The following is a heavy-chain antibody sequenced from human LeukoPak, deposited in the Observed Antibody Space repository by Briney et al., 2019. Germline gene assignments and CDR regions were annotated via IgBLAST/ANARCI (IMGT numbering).Heavy chain of an antibody. CDR1: EFTFSSYN. J-gene: IGHJ4*02. Sequence: GGSLRLSCAASEFTFSSYNMNWVRQAPGKGLEWVSFISSSSKYIYYADSVKGRFAISRDNAKNSLYLQMNSLRAEDTAVYYCAREPFWSGYFSNLHFDYWGRGTLVTVSS. D-gene: IGHD3-3*01. V-gene: IGHV3-21*01. CDR2: ISSSSKYI. CDR3: AREPFWSGYFSNLHFDY.